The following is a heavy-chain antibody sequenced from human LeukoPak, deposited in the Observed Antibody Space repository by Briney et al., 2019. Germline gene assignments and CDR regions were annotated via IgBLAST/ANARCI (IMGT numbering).Heavy chain of an antibody. Sequence: ASVKVSCKASGYTFTSHYMHWVRQAPGQGLEWMGIINPSGGSTTYAQKLQGRVTMTRDTSISTAYMELSRLRSDDTAVYYCARDFMTTVTTAYNWFDPWGQGTLVTVSS. CDR1: GYTFTSHY. CDR3: ARDFMTTVTTAYNWFDP. J-gene: IGHJ5*02. D-gene: IGHD4-17*01. CDR2: INPSGGST. V-gene: IGHV1-46*01.